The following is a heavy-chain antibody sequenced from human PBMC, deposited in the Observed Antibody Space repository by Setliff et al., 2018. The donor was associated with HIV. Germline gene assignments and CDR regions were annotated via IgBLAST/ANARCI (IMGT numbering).Heavy chain of an antibody. CDR1: GFTVSSNY. CDR2: IYSGGAT. Sequence: GGSLRLSCAASGFTVSSNYVRWVRQAPGKGLEWVSVIYSGGATFYAASVKGRFTISRDNSKNTVYLQMNSLRAEDTAVYYCAREDYYDSSGDAFDIWGQGTMVTVSS. CDR3: AREDYYDSSGDAFDI. D-gene: IGHD3-22*01. J-gene: IGHJ3*02. V-gene: IGHV3-53*01.